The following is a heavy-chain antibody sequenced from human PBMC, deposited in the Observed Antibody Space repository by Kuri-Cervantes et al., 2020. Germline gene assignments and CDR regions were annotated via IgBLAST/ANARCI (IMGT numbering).Heavy chain of an antibody. CDR2: ILSNDEK. J-gene: IGHJ4*02. D-gene: IGHD3-22*01. CDR1: GFSLSNARMG. V-gene: IGHV2-26*01. CDR3: ARIRVNYYDSSGYYSDY. Sequence: SGPTLVKPTETLTLTCTVSGFSLSNARMGVSWIRQPPGKALEWLAHILSNDEKSYSTSLKSRLTISKDTSKSQVVLTMTNMDPVDTATYYCARIRVNYYDSSGYYSDYWGQGTLVTVSS.